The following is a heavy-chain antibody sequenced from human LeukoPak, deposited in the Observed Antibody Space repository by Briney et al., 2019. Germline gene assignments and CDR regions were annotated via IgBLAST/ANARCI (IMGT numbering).Heavy chain of an antibody. CDR2: INSDGSSS. D-gene: IGHD3-22*01. V-gene: IGHV3-74*01. Sequence: GSLILSCAASGFTFSNYWMSWVRQAPGKGLVWVSRINSDGSSSHYADSVRGRFTISRDNAKNTLHLQMTSLRAEDTAVYYCARGGPDSSDYSSLFDYWGRGILVAVSS. J-gene: IGHJ4*02. CDR3: ARGGPDSSDYSSLFDY. CDR1: GFTFSNYW.